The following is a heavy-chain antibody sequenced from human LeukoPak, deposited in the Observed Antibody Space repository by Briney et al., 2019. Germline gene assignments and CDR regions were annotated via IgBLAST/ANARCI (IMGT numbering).Heavy chain of an antibody. CDR2: ISSSSSYT. CDR1: GFTFSDYY. J-gene: IGHJ4*02. V-gene: IGHV3-11*03. CDR3: ARNPRGMATCFDY. Sequence: PGGSLRLSCAASGFTFSDYYMSWIRQAPGKGLEWVSYISSSSSYTNYADSVKGRFTFSRDNAKNSLYLQMNSLRAEDTAVYYCARNPRGMATCFDYWGQGTLVTVSS. D-gene: IGHD5-12*01.